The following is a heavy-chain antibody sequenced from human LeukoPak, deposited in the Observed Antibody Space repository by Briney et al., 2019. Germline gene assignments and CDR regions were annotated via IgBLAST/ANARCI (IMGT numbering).Heavy chain of an antibody. CDR2: ISAYNGNT. CDR3: ARGIQNYYDSSGLNY. J-gene: IGHJ4*02. V-gene: IGHV1-18*01. CDR1: GYTFTSYG. D-gene: IGHD3-22*01. Sequence: ASVKVSCKASGYTFTSYGISWVRQAPGQGLEWMGWISAYNGNTNYAQKLQGRVTMTTDTSTSTAYMELRSLRSDDTAVYYCARGIQNYYDSSGLNYWGQGTLVTVSS.